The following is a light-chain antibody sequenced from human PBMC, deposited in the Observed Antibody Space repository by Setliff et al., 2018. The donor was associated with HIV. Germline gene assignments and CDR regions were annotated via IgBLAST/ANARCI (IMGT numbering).Light chain of an antibody. CDR2: EGS. V-gene: IGLV2-23*01. CDR1: SSDVGSFNL. CDR3: CSYAGSTTFDV. Sequence: QSVLTQSASVSGSPGQSITISCPGTSSDVGSFNLVSWYQQHPGKAPKLMIYEGSKRPSGVSNRFSGSKSGNTASLTISGLQAEDEADYYCCSYAGSTTFDVFGTGTKGTVL. J-gene: IGLJ1*01.